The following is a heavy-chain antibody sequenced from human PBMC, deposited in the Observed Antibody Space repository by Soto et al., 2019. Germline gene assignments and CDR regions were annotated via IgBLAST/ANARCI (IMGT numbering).Heavy chain of an antibody. CDR1: GDSVSSTSTD. Sequence: SQTLSLTCPVSGDSVSSTSTDWSWIRQSPSRGLEWLGRTYYRSNWYTDYAVSVKSRITISPDTSKNQFSLQLNSVTPEDTAVYYCARGSYYSGWVWGQGTLVTVSS. J-gene: IGHJ4*02. V-gene: IGHV6-1*01. CDR2: TYYRSNWYT. D-gene: IGHD6-19*01. CDR3: ARGSYYSGWV.